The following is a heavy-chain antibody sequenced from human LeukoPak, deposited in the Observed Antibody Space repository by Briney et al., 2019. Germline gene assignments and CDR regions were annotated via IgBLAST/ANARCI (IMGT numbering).Heavy chain of an antibody. J-gene: IGHJ6*02. Sequence: GGSLRLSCAASGFTFSSYAMHWVRQAPGKGLEYVSAISSNGGSTYYANSVKGRFTISRDNSKNTLYLQVGSLRAEDMAVYYCARTVVPADTTYYYYGMDVWGQGTTVTVSS. CDR1: GFTFSSYA. CDR3: ARTVVPADTTYYYYGMDV. CDR2: ISSNGGST. D-gene: IGHD2-2*01. V-gene: IGHV3-64*01.